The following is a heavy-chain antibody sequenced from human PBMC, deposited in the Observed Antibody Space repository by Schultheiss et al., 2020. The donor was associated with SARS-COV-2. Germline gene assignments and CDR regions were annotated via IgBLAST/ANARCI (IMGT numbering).Heavy chain of an antibody. CDR3: ARAPYYDFWSGYPSWFDP. CDR2: IYYSRST. CDR1: GGSISSYY. Sequence: SQTLSLTCTVSGGSISSYYWSWIRQPPGKGLEWIGNIYYSRSTYYNPSLKSRVTISVDTSKNQFSLKLSSVTAADTAVYYCARAPYYDFWSGYPSWFDPWGQGTLVTVSS. V-gene: IGHV4-59*01. J-gene: IGHJ5*02. D-gene: IGHD3-3*01.